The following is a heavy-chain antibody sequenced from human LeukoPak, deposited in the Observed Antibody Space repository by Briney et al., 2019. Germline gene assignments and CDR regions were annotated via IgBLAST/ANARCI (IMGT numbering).Heavy chain of an antibody. D-gene: IGHD2-15*01. Sequence: GGSLRLSCAASGYTFSSYAMSWVRQAPGKGLEWVSGISSRGSDGDRYYADSAKGRFTISRANSKNTVYLQMNRLRAEDTAIYFCAKDVGYSPAGFDISGQGTMVTVSS. V-gene: IGHV3-23*01. J-gene: IGHJ3*02. CDR2: ISSRGSDGDR. CDR1: GYTFSSYA. CDR3: AKDVGYSPAGFDI.